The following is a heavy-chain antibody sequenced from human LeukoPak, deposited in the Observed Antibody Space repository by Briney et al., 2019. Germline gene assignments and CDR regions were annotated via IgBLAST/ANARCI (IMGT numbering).Heavy chain of an antibody. Sequence: PSQTLSLTCTVSGGSISSGSYYWSWIRQPAGKGLEWIGRIYTSGSTNYNPSLKSRVTISVDTSKNQFSLKLSSVTAADTAVYYCARGWSGSYYDLDYWGQGTLVTASS. CDR2: IYTSGST. CDR3: ARGWSGSYYDLDY. CDR1: GGSISSGSYY. V-gene: IGHV4-61*02. J-gene: IGHJ4*02. D-gene: IGHD1-26*01.